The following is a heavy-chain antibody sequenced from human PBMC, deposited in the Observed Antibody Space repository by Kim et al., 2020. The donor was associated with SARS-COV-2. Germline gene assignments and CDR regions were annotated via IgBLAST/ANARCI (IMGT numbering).Heavy chain of an antibody. Sequence: GGSLRLSCAASGFTFSSYAMHWVRQAPGKGLEWVAVISYDGSNKYYADSVKGRFTISRDNSKNTLYLQMNSLRAEDTAVYYCARDHHAFDIWGQGTMVTV. J-gene: IGHJ3*02. V-gene: IGHV3-30*04. CDR2: ISYDGSNK. CDR1: GFTFSSYA. CDR3: ARDHHAFDI.